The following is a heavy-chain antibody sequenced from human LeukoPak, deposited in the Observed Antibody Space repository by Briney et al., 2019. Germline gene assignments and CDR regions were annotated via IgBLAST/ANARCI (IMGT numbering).Heavy chain of an antibody. CDR2: IYSGGST. J-gene: IGHJ4*02. Sequence: GGSLRLSCAASGFTVSSSYMSWVRQAPGKGLEWVSVIYSGGSTYYADSVKGRFTTSRDTSKNTPYLQINSLRAEDTAVYYCARGLLSRFYFDYWGQGTLVTVSS. CDR3: ARGLLSRFYFDY. V-gene: IGHV3-66*01. CDR1: GFTVSSSY. D-gene: IGHD2-15*01.